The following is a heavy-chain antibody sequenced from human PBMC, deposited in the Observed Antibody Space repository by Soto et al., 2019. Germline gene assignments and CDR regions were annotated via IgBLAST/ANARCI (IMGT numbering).Heavy chain of an antibody. D-gene: IGHD3-3*01. Sequence: EVQLVESGGGLVQPGGSVRLSCAASGFTFGNNWMSWVRQAPGKGLEWVANIKRDGSEKYYVDSVKGRFAISRENAKNTLYLQMNSLRADDTAVYYCASLEWESSGYADYWGQGTLVTVSS. V-gene: IGHV3-7*03. CDR1: GFTFGNNW. CDR2: IKRDGSEK. CDR3: ASLEWESSGYADY. J-gene: IGHJ4*02.